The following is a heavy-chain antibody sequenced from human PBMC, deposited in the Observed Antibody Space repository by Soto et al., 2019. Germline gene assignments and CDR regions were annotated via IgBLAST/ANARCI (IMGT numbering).Heavy chain of an antibody. CDR1: GFTFSSYG. Sequence: EVQLLESGGGLVQPGGSLRLSCAASGFTFSSYGMSWVSQAPGKGPEWVSGISSSGGSTYYADSVKGRFTISRDNSENTLFLQMNSLRAEDTAVYKCARGSYGDFLFDYWGQGTLVTVSS. D-gene: IGHD4-17*01. CDR3: ARGSYGDFLFDY. CDR2: ISSSGGST. J-gene: IGHJ4*02. V-gene: IGHV3-23*01.